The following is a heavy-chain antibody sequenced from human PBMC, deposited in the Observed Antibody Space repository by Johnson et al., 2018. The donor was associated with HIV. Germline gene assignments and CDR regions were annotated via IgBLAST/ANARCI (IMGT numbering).Heavy chain of an antibody. CDR1: GFTFSSYA. V-gene: IGHV3-30*14. CDR2: ISYDGSSK. D-gene: IGHD1-26*01. CDR3: ASSESFGAFDI. J-gene: IGHJ3*02. Sequence: QVQVLESGGGVVQPGRSLRLSCAASGFTFSSYAMHWVRRAPGKGPEWVAIISYDGSSKYYADSVKGRFTISRDNSKNTLYLQMNSLRAEDTAVYYCASSESFGAFDIWGRGTMVTVSS.